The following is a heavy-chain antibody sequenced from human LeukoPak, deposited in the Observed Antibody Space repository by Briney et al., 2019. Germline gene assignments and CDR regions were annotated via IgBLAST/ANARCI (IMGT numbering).Heavy chain of an antibody. CDR3: AKEVEMATIIDY. CDR1: GFTFDDYG. Sequence: GGSLRLSCAASGFTFDDYGMSWVRQAPGKGLEWVAVISYDGSNKYYADSVKGRFTISRDNSKNTLYLQMNSLRAEDTAVYYCAKEVEMATIIDYWGQGTLVTVSS. V-gene: IGHV3-30*18. CDR2: ISYDGSNK. D-gene: IGHD5-24*01. J-gene: IGHJ4*02.